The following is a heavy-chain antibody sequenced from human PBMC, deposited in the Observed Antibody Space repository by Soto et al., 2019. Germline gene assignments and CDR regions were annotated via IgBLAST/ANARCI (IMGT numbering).Heavy chain of an antibody. V-gene: IGHV4-31*03. D-gene: IGHD4-17*01. J-gene: IGHJ5*02. CDR1: GGSISSGGYY. Sequence: SETLSLTCTVSGGSISSGGYYWSWIRQHPGKGLEWIGYIYYSGSTYYNPSLKSRVTISVDTSKNQFSLKLSSVTAADTAVYYCARDFYPNYGGNPGGWFDPWGQGTLVTVSS. CDR2: IYYSGST. CDR3: ARDFYPNYGGNPGGWFDP.